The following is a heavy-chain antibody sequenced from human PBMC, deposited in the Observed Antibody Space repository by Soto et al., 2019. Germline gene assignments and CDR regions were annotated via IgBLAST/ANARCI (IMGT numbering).Heavy chain of an antibody. V-gene: IGHV3-33*01. D-gene: IGHD3-10*01. CDR1: GFTFSSYG. Sequence: GGSLRLSCARSGFTFSSYGMHWVRQAPGKGLEWVAVIWYDGSNKYYADSVKGRFTISRDNSKNTLYLQMNSLRAEDTAVYYCARDLAGSTAHAFDIWGQGTMVTVSS. CDR2: IWYDGSNK. J-gene: IGHJ3*02. CDR3: ARDLAGSTAHAFDI.